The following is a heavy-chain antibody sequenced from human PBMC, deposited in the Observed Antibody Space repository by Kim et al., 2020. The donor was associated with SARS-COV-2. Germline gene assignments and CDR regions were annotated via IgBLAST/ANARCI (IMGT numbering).Heavy chain of an antibody. CDR1: GFTFSSYS. CDR3: AREWSSRDFDY. Sequence: GGSLRLSCAASGFTFSSYSMNWVRQAPGKGLEWVSSISSSSSYIYYADSVKGRFTISRDNAKNSLYLQMNSLRAEDTAVYYCAREWSSRDFDYWGQGTLVTVSS. D-gene: IGHD2-15*01. J-gene: IGHJ4*02. V-gene: IGHV3-21*01. CDR2: ISSSSSYI.